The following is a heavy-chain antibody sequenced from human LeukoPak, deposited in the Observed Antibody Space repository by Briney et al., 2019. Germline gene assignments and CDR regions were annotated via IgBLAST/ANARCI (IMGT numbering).Heavy chain of an antibody. Sequence: ASETLSLTCPVSGGSIRSFYWSWIRQPPGKGLGWIGDIYYSGSTNYNPSLKSRVTISVDTSKNQFSLKLSSVTAADTAVYYCARDGPMTQSGAFDIWGQGTMVTVSS. CDR2: IYYSGST. J-gene: IGHJ3*02. CDR1: GGSIRSFY. V-gene: IGHV4-59*01. CDR3: ARDGPMTQSGAFDI. D-gene: IGHD3-10*01.